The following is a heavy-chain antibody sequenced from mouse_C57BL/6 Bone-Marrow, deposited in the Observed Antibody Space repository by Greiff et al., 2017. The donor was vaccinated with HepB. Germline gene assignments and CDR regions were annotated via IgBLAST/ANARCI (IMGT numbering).Heavy chain of an antibody. J-gene: IGHJ4*01. CDR3: ARPVVATRDAMDY. V-gene: IGHV1-82*01. CDR1: GYAFSSSW. Sequence: VQLQQSGPELVKPGASVKISCKASGYAFSSSWMNWVKQRPGKGLEWIGRIYPGDGDTNYNGKFKGKATLTAVKSSSTAYMQLSSLTSEDSAVYFCARPVVATRDAMDYWGQGTSVTVSS. D-gene: IGHD1-1*01. CDR2: IYPGDGDT.